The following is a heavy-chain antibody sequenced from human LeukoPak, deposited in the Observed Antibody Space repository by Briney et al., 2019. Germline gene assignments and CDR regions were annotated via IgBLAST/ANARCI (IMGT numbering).Heavy chain of an antibody. CDR1: GYTFSNYG. V-gene: IGHV1-18*01. Sequence: AASVKVSCKASGYTFSNYGISWVRQAPGQGLEWMGWISTYNGNSSYAQKLQDRVTMTTDTSTTTAYMDLRSLRSDDTAVYYCARAGGWAREDYKGDAFDIWGQGTMVTVSS. J-gene: IGHJ3*02. D-gene: IGHD6-19*01. CDR2: ISTYNGNS. CDR3: ARAGGWAREDYKGDAFDI.